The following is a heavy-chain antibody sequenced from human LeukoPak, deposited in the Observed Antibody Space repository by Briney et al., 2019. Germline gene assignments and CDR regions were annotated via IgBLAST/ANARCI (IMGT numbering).Heavy chain of an antibody. CDR1: GFSFKSYA. V-gene: IGHV3-7*01. J-gene: IGHJ6*03. CDR2: IQQDGGEK. CDR3: ARDANYGDYDPVIYYMDV. Sequence: GGSLRLSCAASGFSFKSYAMNRVRQAPGKGLEWVAHIQQDGGEKYYVDSVKGRFTISRDNAKNSLFLQMNSLRAEDTAVYYCARDANYGDYDPVIYYMDVWGKGTTVTVSS. D-gene: IGHD4-17*01.